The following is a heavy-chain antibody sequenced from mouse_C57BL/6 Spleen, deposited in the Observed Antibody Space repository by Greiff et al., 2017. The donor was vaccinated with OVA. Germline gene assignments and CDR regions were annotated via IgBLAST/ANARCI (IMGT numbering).Heavy chain of an antibody. Sequence: DVQLQESGPGLVKPSQSLSLTCSVTGYSITSGYYWNWIRQFPGNKLEWMGYISYDGSNNYNPSLKNRISITRDTSTNQFFLKLNSVTTEDTATYYCARDPAPYYGSSYVRYFDVWGTGTTVTVSS. CDR3: ARDPAPYYGSSYVRYFDV. V-gene: IGHV3-6*01. J-gene: IGHJ1*03. D-gene: IGHD1-1*01. CDR2: ISYDGSN. CDR1: GYSITSGYY.